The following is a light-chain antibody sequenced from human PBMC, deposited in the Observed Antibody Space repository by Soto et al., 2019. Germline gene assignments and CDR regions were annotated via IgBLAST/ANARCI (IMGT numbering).Light chain of an antibody. V-gene: IGKV1-5*03. CDR3: QQYNSYPLT. Sequence: DIQMTQSPSTLSASVGDRVTITCRASENIDSLLAWYQQKPGKAPKLLIYKASSLESGVPSRFSGSTSGTEFTLTISSLQPDDSATYYCQQYNSYPLTFGGGTKVEIK. CDR2: KAS. J-gene: IGKJ4*01. CDR1: ENIDSL.